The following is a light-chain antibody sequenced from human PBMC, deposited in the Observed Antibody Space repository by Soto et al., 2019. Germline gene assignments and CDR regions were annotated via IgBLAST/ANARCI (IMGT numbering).Light chain of an antibody. V-gene: IGKV3-15*01. J-gene: IGKJ1*01. CDR1: QSVSSN. Sequence: EIVMTQSPATLSVSPGERAALSCRAGQSVSSNLAWYQQKPGQAPRLLIYGASTRATGIPARFSGSGSGTEFTLTISSLQSEDFAVYYCQQYNNFWTFGQGTKVEIK. CDR3: QQYNNFWT. CDR2: GAS.